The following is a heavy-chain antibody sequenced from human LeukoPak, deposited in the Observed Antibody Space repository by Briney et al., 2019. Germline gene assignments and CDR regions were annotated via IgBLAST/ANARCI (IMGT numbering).Heavy chain of an antibody. Sequence: GRSLRLSCTTSGFTFGDYGMSWVRQAPGKGLEWVSAISGSGDRTYYAVSVKGRFTISRDNSKNTVYLQMNSLRAEDTAVYYCAKDGAGSYYGMDVWGQGTTVTVSS. D-gene: IGHD1-26*01. J-gene: IGHJ6*02. CDR1: GFTFGDYG. CDR2: ISGSGDRT. CDR3: AKDGAGSYYGMDV. V-gene: IGHV3-23*01.